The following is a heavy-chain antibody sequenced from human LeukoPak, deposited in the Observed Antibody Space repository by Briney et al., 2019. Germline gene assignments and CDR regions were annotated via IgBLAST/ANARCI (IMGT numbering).Heavy chain of an antibody. CDR2: IRSKANSYAT. D-gene: IGHD3-10*01. CDR1: GFTFSSYA. V-gene: IGHV3-73*01. Sequence: GGSLRLSCAASGFTFSSYAMHWVRQASGKGLEWVGRIRSKANSYATAYAASVKGRFTISRDDSKNTAYLQMNSLKTEDTAVYYCTRRDYYGSGSWFDYWGQGTLVTVSS. CDR3: TRRDYYGSGSWFDY. J-gene: IGHJ4*02.